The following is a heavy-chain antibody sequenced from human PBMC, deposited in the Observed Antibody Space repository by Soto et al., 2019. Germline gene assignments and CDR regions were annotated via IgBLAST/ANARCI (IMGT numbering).Heavy chain of an antibody. J-gene: IGHJ2*01. Sequence: QVQLQESGPGLVKPSETLSLNCSVSGDAITRHYWSWIWQSPGKGLEWLGYFFHTGTALYNPSLRSRDSMSVDTSKNQFSLKLTSVIPADTAVYFCARNYGGNSQFFDLWGRGTLVTVSS. CDR1: GDAITRHY. D-gene: IGHD4-17*01. CDR3: ARNYGGNSQFFDL. CDR2: FFHTGTA. V-gene: IGHV4-59*11.